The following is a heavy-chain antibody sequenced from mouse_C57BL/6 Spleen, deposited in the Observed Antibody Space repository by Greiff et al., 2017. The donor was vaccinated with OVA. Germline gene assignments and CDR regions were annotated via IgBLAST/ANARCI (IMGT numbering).Heavy chain of an antibody. D-gene: IGHD2-3*01. CDR2: IDPSDSET. V-gene: IGHV1-52*01. J-gene: IGHJ2*01. Sequence: VQLQESGAELVRPGSSVKLSCKASGYTFTSYWMHWVKQRPIQGLEWIGNIDPSDSETHYNQKFKDKATLTVDKSSSTAYMQLSSLTSEDSAVYYCAREGLLQMGFDYWGQGTTLTVSS. CDR1: GYTFTSYW. CDR3: AREGLLQMGFDY.